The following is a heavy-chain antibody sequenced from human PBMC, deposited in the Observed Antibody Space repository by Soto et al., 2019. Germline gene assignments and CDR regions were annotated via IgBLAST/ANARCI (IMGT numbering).Heavy chain of an antibody. CDR1: GYTFTRNW. CDR2: IFPIDSDT. J-gene: IGHJ3*01. CDR3: AKTGGPDFNAFDV. D-gene: IGHD2-21*02. Sequence: PGESLKISCKGSGYTFTRNWIGWVRQMPGKGLEWMGIIFPIDSDTRYSPSSQGQVTISADNSISTAYLQWSSLKASDTAIYYCAKTGGPDFNAFDVWGQGTMVTVSS. V-gene: IGHV5-51*01.